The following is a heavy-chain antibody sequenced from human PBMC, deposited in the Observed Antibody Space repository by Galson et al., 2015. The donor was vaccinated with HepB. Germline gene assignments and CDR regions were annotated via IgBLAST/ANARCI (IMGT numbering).Heavy chain of an antibody. CDR3: GRAGRSGYGMDA. Sequence: QSGAEVKKPGESLKISCKGSGYSFTTYWLAWVRQMPGKGLEWMGIIYPADSDTKYSPSFQGQVIMSADKSITTAFLQWSSLKESDSATYYCGRAGRSGYGMDAWGQGTTVTVSS. J-gene: IGHJ6*02. D-gene: IGHD1-14*01. CDR2: IYPADSDT. V-gene: IGHV5-51*01. CDR1: GYSFTTYW.